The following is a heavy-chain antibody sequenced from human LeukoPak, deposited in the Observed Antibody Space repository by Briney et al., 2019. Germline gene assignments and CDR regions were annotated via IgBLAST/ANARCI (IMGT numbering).Heavy chain of an antibody. Sequence: ASVNLSCKASGYTFTSYYMHWVRQPPGQGLEWMGCINPNSGGTNYAQQYQGRATITEDTSISTAYMELSRLRSDDTAVYYWARDRRCSSTSGYAGELVGWGQGTTVTVSS. CDR2: INPNSGGT. D-gene: IGHD2-2*01. V-gene: IGHV1-2*02. J-gene: IGHJ6*02. CDR1: GYTFTSYY. CDR3: ARDRRCSSTSGYAGELVG.